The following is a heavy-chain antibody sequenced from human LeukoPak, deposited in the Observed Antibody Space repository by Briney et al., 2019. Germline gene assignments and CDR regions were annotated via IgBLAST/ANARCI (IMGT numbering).Heavy chain of an antibody. V-gene: IGHV1-69*13. D-gene: IGHD3-3*01. Sequence: SVKVSCKASGGTFSSYAISWVRQAPGQGLEWMGGIIPIFGTANYAQKFQGRVTITADESTSTAYMELSSLRSGDTAVYYCARGIRDFWSGYYHHYFDYWGQGTLVTVSS. J-gene: IGHJ4*02. CDR1: GGTFSSYA. CDR3: ARGIRDFWSGYYHHYFDY. CDR2: IIPIFGTA.